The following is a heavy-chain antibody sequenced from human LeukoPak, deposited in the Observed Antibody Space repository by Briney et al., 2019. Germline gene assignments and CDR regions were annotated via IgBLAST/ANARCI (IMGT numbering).Heavy chain of an antibody. Sequence: SETLSLTCAVYGGSFSGYYWSWIRQPPGKGLEWIGEINHRGSTNYNPSLKSRVTISVDTSKNQFSLKLGSVTAADMAVYYCARGDCSGGSCYSRSRTYGMDVWGKGTTVTVSS. CDR3: ARGDCSGGSCYSRSRTYGMDV. CDR2: INHRGST. V-gene: IGHV4-34*01. CDR1: GGSFSGYY. J-gene: IGHJ6*04. D-gene: IGHD2-15*01.